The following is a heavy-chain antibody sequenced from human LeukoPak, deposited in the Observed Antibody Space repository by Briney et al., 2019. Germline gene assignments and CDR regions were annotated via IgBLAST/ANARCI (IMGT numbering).Heavy chain of an antibody. D-gene: IGHD3-10*01. Sequence: KVSETLSLTCTVSGGSISSSYWSWIRQPPGKGLEWIAYIYYSGRYSYTPSLKSRVSISMDTSKRQFSLKLTSVTAADTAVYYCARVISSGARDGFDIWGQGTRVTLSS. CDR3: ARVISSGARDGFDI. V-gene: IGHV4-59*01. CDR2: IYYSGRY. J-gene: IGHJ3*02. CDR1: GGSISSSY.